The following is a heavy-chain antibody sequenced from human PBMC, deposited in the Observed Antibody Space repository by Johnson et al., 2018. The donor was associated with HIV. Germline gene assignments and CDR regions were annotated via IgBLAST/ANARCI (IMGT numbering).Heavy chain of an antibody. J-gene: IGHJ3*02. CDR3: ARGGYTSACDI. CDR2: LYSGDIT. V-gene: IGHV3-53*01. D-gene: IGHD5-18*01. Sequence: EVQLVESGGGLIQPGGSLRLSCAASGFTVSSNYMSWVRQAPGNGLEWVSVLYSGDITYYPGSVKGRFTISRENAKNSLYLQMNSLRAGDTAVYYCARGGYTSACDIWGQGTMVTVSS. CDR1: GFTVSSNY.